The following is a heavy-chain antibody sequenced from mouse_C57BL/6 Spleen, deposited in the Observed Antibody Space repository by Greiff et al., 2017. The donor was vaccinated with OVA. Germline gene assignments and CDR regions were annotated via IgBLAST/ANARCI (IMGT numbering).Heavy chain of an antibody. CDR2: ITPGSGGP. D-gene: IGHD2-3*01. J-gene: IGHJ2*01. CDR1: GYAFTNYL. V-gene: IGHV1-54*01. CDR3: ARGDGYYPYYFDD. Sequence: VQLVESGAELVRPGTSVKVSCKASGYAFTNYLIEWVKQRPGQGLEWIGVITPGSGGPNYNEKFKGKATLTADKSSSTAYMQRSGLTSEDSAVYFGARGDGYYPYYFDDWGQGTTLTVSS.